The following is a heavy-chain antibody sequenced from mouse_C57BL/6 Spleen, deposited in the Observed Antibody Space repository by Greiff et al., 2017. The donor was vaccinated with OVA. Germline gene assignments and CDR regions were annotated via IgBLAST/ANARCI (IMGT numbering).Heavy chain of an antibody. V-gene: IGHV5-16*01. CDR1: GFTFSDYY. CDR3: ARDHYGSSPYWYFDV. J-gene: IGHJ1*03. Sequence: EVQLVESEGGLVQPGSSMKLSCTASGFTFSDYYMAWVRQVPEKGLEWVANINYDGSSTYYLDSLKSRFIISRDNAKNILYLQMSSLKSEDTATYYCARDHYGSSPYWYFDVWGTGTTVTVSS. D-gene: IGHD1-1*01. CDR2: INYDGSST.